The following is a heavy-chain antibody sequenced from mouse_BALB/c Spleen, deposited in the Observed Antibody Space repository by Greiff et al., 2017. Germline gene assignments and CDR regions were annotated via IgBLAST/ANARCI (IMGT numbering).Heavy chain of an antibody. V-gene: IGHV2-6-7*01. Sequence: QVQLKESGPGLVAPSQSLSITCTVSGFSLTGYGVNWVRQPPGKGLEWLGMIWGDGSTDYNSALKSRLSISKDNSKSQVFLKMNSLQTDDTARYYCARDGRHYYGYESYYAMDYWGQGTSVTVSS. J-gene: IGHJ4*01. CDR3: ARDGRHYYGYESYYAMDY. D-gene: IGHD1-2*01. CDR2: IWGDGST. CDR1: GFSLTGYG.